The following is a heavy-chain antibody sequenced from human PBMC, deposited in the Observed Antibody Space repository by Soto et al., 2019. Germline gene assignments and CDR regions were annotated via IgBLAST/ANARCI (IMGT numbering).Heavy chain of an antibody. V-gene: IGHV1-18*01. CDR1: GYTFTSYG. Sequence: QVQLVQSGAEVKKPGASVKVSCKASGYTFTSYGISWVRQAPGQGLEWMGWISAYNGNTNYAQKLQGRVTMTTDTSTSTAYMELRRLRSDDTAVYYCARDKVIAAAGMDDPNYFDYWGQGTLVTVSS. CDR3: ARDKVIAAAGMDDPNYFDY. CDR2: ISAYNGNT. D-gene: IGHD6-13*01. J-gene: IGHJ4*02.